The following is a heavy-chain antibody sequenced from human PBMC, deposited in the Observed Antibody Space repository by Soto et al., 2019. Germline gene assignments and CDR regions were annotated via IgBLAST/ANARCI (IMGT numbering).Heavy chain of an antibody. CDR2: INTRDGTT. CDR3: ARGGGTLDY. Sequence: QAQMVQSGAEVKKSGASVKLSCKASGYTFIAYSVYWVRQAPGQGLEYMGIINTRDGTTIYAQKLQGRATMTRDTSTSTVYMELSSLRSEDTALYYCARGGGTLDYWGQGTLVTVSS. V-gene: IGHV1-46*01. CDR1: GYTFIAYS. J-gene: IGHJ4*02.